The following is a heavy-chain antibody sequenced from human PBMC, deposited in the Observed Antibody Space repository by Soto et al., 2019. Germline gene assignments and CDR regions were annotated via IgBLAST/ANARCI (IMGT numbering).Heavy chain of an antibody. CDR3: ARADRTLVTSYSLDV. CDR2: INHSGTV. CDR1: GGAFSGYY. J-gene: IGHJ6*02. Sequence: SETLSLTCAVYGGAFSGYYWTWIRQPPGKGLEWIGEINHSGTVNFNPSLKSRLTISLDTSKKHFSLKLSSVTDADTAAYYCARADRTLVTSYSLDVWGQGTTVTVSS. V-gene: IGHV4-34*01. D-gene: IGHD2-21*02.